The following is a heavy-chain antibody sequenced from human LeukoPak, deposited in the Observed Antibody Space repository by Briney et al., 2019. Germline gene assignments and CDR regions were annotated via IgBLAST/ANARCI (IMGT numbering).Heavy chain of an antibody. CDR2: INPNSGGT. V-gene: IGHV1-2*02. CDR3: ARDRNWNYARYYYYYMDV. J-gene: IGHJ6*03. Sequence: GASVKVSCKASGYTFTGYYMHWVRQAPGQGLEWMGWINPNSGGTNYAQKFQGRVTMTRDTSISTAYMELSRLRSDDTAVYYCARDRNWNYARYYYYYMDVWGKGTTVTVSS. CDR1: GYTFTGYY. D-gene: IGHD1-7*01.